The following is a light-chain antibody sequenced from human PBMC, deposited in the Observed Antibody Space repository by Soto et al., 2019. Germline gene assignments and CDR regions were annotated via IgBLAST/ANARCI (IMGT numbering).Light chain of an antibody. CDR1: QRISSSY. V-gene: IGKV3-20*01. J-gene: IGKJ2*01. Sequence: GERATLSCTTSQRISSSYLAWYQQKPGQAPRFLIYGASGRASDIPDRFSGSGSGTDFTLTISRLLLEDFALYSSQHYGSGIPSNLG. CDR2: GAS. CDR3: QHYGSGIPSN.